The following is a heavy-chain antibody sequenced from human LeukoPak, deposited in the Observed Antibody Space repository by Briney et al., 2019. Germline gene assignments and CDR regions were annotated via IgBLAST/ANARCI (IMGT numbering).Heavy chain of an antibody. J-gene: IGHJ4*02. CDR3: AKDLNWPRSEY. CDR2: ISNSGGST. D-gene: IGHD1-20*01. CDR1: GFTFSTTA. V-gene: IGHV3-23*01. Sequence: GGSLRLSCAASGFTFSTTAMTWVRQAPGKGLESVSGISNSGGSTDYADSVKGRFTISRDNSKNTLSLQMNSLRAEDTAVYYCAKDLNWPRSEYWGQGTLVTVSS.